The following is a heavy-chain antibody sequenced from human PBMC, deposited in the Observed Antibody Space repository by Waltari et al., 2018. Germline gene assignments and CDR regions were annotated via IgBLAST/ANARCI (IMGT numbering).Heavy chain of an antibody. CDR2: ISGSGGST. CDR1: GFTFSRYA. D-gene: IGHD6-19*01. V-gene: IGHV3-23*01. Sequence: EVQLLESGVGLVQPGGSLSLSCAASGFTFSRYAMSWVRQAPGKGLEWVSAISGSGGSTYYADSVKGRFTISRDNSKNTLYLQMNSLRAEDTAVYYCAKHIAVAGTGIDYWGQGTLVTVSS. J-gene: IGHJ4*02. CDR3: AKHIAVAGTGIDY.